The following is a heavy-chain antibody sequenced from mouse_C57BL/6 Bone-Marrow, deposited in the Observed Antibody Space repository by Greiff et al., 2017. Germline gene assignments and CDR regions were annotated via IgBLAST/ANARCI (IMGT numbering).Heavy chain of an antibody. D-gene: IGHD2-3*01. J-gene: IGHJ1*03. CDR2: ISYDGSN. CDR1: GYSITSGYY. Sequence: DVQLQESGPGLVKPSQSLSLTCSVTGYSITSGYYWNWIRQFPGNKLEWMGYISYDGSNNYNPSLKNRISITRDTSKNQFVLKLNSVTTEDTATYYCARENYDDDFDVWGTGTTVTVSS. CDR3: ARENYDDDFDV. V-gene: IGHV3-6*01.